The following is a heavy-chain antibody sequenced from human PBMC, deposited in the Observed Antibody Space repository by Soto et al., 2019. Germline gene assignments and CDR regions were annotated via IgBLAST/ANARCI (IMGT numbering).Heavy chain of an antibody. V-gene: IGHV1-3*04. CDR1: GYTFTNYA. Sequence: QVQLIQSGAEVKKPGASVRVSCKASGYTFTNYAMHWVRQAPGQGLEWMGWISTGDGDTRYSQNFQDRLTITRETSASTVYMDLSSLRSEDTAMYYCAREVRSAGEDRWGQGTLVSVSS. CDR2: ISTGDGDT. CDR3: AREVRSAGEDR. J-gene: IGHJ5*02. D-gene: IGHD6-19*01.